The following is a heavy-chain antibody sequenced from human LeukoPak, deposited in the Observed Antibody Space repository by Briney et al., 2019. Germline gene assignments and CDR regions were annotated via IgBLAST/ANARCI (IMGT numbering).Heavy chain of an antibody. V-gene: IGHV3-23*01. Sequence: GGSLRLSCAASGFTFSSYAMSWVRQAPGKGLEWVSAISGSGGSTYYADSAKGRFTISRDNSKDTLFLQLNSLTAADTAMYFCAKASVAIPQYCNSWGQGTLVTVSS. CDR1: GFTFSSYA. CDR3: AKASVAIPQYCNS. CDR2: ISGSGGST. J-gene: IGHJ5*02. D-gene: IGHD2-2*02.